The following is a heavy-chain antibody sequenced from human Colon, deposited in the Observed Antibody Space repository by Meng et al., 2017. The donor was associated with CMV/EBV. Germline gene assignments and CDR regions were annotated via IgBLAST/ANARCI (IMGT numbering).Heavy chain of an antibody. D-gene: IGHD2-21*01. CDR1: GFTFTTFW. J-gene: IGHJ6*02. Sequence: GGSLRLSYAASGFTFTTFWMTWVRQAPGKGLQWVANIKEDGSGQWYVDSVKGRFTISRDNAKQSVYLQMDSLRVEDTAVYYCVRYANSHYGMDVWGQGTTVTVSS. V-gene: IGHV3-7*01. CDR2: IKEDGSGQ. CDR3: VRYANSHYGMDV.